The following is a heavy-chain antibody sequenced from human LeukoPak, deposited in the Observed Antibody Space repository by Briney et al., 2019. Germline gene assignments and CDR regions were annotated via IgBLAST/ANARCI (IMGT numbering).Heavy chain of an antibody. CDR1: GFTFSSYW. J-gene: IGHJ6*03. V-gene: IGHV3-7*01. CDR2: IKQDGSEK. CDR3: ARYPMVVEYYYYYYMDV. D-gene: IGHD3-22*01. Sequence: PGGSLRLSCAASGFTFSSYWMSWVRQAPGKGLEWVANIKQDGSEKYYVDSVKGRFTISRDNAKNSLYLQMNSLRAEDTAVYYCARYPMVVEYYYYYYMDVWGKGTTVTISS.